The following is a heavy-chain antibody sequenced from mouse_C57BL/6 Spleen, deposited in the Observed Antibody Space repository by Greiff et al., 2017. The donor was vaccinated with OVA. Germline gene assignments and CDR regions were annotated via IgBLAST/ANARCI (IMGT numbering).Heavy chain of an antibody. D-gene: IGHD4-1*01. CDR3: ASAWEEGGYFDV. CDR1: GYTFTSYW. V-gene: IGHV1-53*01. Sequence: VKLQQPGTELVKPGASVKLSCKASGYTFTSYWMHWVKQRPGQGLEWIGNINPSNGGTNYNEKFKSKATLTVDKSSSTAYMQLSSLTSEDSAVYYCASAWEEGGYFDVWGTGTTVTVSS. J-gene: IGHJ1*03. CDR2: INPSNGGT.